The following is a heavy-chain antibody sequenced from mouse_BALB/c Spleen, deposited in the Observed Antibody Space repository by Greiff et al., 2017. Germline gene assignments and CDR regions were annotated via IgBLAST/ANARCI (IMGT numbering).Heavy chain of an antibody. J-gene: IGHJ2*01. Sequence: EVKVVESGPSLVKPSQTLSLTCSVTGDSITSGYWNWIRKFPGNKLEYMGYISYSGSTYYNPSLKSRISITRDTSKNQYYLQLNSVTTEDTATYYCARYGYGNNYFDYWGQGTTLTVSS. D-gene: IGHD2-10*02. CDR3: ARYGYGNNYFDY. CDR1: GDSITSGY. V-gene: IGHV3-8*02. CDR2: ISYSGST.